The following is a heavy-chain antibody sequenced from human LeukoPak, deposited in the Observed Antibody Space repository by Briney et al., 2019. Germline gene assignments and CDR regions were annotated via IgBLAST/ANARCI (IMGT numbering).Heavy chain of an antibody. V-gene: IGHV3-74*01. CDR3: AGSSYPLHFDY. J-gene: IGHJ4*02. CDR1: GFSFSSYW. Sequence: GGSLRLSCAASGFSFSSYWMHWVRQAPGRGLVWVSRLNSDGGGGTYADFVKGRFTISRDNAKNTLYLQMNSLSAEDTAVYFCAGSSYPLHFDYWGQGTLVTVSS. CDR2: LNSDGGGG.